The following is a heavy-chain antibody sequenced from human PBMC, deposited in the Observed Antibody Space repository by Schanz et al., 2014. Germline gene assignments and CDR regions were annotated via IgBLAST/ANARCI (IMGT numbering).Heavy chain of an antibody. Sequence: EVLLLESGGRVERPGGSLRLSCAASGFIFDDYGMSWVRQVPGKGLEWVSGINWNGGDTSYADSVKGRFIISRDNSKNTLYLQMNSLRAEDTAIYFCAKDAAYYDSVICPDHWGQGTLVTVSS. CDR2: INWNGGDT. J-gene: IGHJ4*02. CDR3: AKDAAYYDSVICPDH. V-gene: IGHV3-20*04. D-gene: IGHD3-22*01. CDR1: GFIFDDYG.